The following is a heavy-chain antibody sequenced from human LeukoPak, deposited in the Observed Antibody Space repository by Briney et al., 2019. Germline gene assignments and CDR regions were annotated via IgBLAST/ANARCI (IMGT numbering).Heavy chain of an antibody. CDR1: GYTFTSYG. D-gene: IGHD6-19*01. J-gene: IGHJ4*02. Sequence: ASVKVPRLSSGYTFTSYGISGVRQAPGKGLEWMGWISAYNGNTNYAQKLQGRVNITTDTSTSTACIELRSLRSDDTAVYYCARGTSIAVDPICEFDDGGEGTLVTVSS. CDR2: ISAYNGNT. CDR3: ARGTSIAVDPICEFDD. V-gene: IGHV1-18*01.